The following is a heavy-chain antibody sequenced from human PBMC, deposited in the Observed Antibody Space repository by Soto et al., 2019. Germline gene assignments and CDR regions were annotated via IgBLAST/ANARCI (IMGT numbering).Heavy chain of an antibody. V-gene: IGHV3-33*01. CDR2: IWYDGSNK. CDR3: AREYSSTQYYYGMDG. J-gene: IGHJ6*02. D-gene: IGHD6-13*01. CDR1: GFTFSSYG. Sequence: PGGSLRLSCAASGFTFSSYGMHWVRQAPGKGLEWVAVIWYDGSNKYYADSVKGRFTISRDNSKNTLYLQMNSLRAGDTAVYYCAREYSSTQYYYGMDGWGQGTTVTVSS.